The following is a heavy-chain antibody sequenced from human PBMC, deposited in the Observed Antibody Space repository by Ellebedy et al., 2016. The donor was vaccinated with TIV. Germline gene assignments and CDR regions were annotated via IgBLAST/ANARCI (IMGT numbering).Heavy chain of an antibody. CDR1: GFTFNNAW. Sequence: PGGSLRLSCAASGFTFNNAWMSWVRQAPGKGLVWVSRINSDGSSTTYADSVKGRFTISRDNAKNTLYLQMNSLRAEDTAVYYCARGRTTGIWGQGTLVTVSS. V-gene: IGHV3-74*01. CDR3: ARGRTTGI. CDR2: INSDGSST. D-gene: IGHD1-14*01. J-gene: IGHJ4*02.